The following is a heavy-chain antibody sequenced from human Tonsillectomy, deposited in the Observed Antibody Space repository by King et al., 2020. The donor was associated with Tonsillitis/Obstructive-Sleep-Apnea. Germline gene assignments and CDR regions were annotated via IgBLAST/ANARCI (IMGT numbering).Heavy chain of an antibody. CDR1: GYTFTSYA. J-gene: IGHJ5*02. D-gene: IGHD3-3*01. Sequence: QLVQSGAEVKKPGASVKVSCKASGYTFTSYAMHWVRQAPGQRLEWMGWINAGNGNTKYSQKFQGRVTITRDTSASTAYMELSSLRSEDTAVYYCARVGLRLLEGAGFDPWGQGTLVTVSS. V-gene: IGHV1-3*01. CDR2: INAGNGNT. CDR3: ARVGLRLLEGAGFDP.